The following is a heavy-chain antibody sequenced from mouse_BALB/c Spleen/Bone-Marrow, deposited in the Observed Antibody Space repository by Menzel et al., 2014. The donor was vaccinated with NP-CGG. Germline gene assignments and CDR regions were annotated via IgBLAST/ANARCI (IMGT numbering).Heavy chain of an antibody. Sequence: VQLQQSGTVLARPGAAVKMSCKASGYTFSNYWMHWVKQRPGQGLEWIGTIYPGNSDTTYNQKFKGKAKLTAVTSTSTAYMELSSVTNEDSAVYYCTTLARSDFDYWGQGTPLTGSS. CDR2: IYPGNSDT. CDR3: TTLARSDFDY. CDR1: GYTFSNYW. J-gene: IGHJ2*01. V-gene: IGHV1-5*01. D-gene: IGHD3-1*01.